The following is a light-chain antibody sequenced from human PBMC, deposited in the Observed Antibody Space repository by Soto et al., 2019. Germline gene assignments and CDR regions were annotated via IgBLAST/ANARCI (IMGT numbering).Light chain of an antibody. Sequence: QSVLTQPPSASGTPGQRVTISCSGSSSNIGSNTVNWYQQLPGTAPKLLISSNDQRPSGVSDRFSGSRSGTSASLAISGLQSDDESDYYCAAWDDSLHAVVFGGGTKVTVL. CDR1: SSNIGSNT. CDR2: SND. CDR3: AAWDDSLHAVV. V-gene: IGLV1-44*01. J-gene: IGLJ2*01.